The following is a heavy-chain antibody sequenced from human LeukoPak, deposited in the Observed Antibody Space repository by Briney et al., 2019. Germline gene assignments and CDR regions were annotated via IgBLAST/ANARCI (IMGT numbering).Heavy chain of an antibody. CDR2: IYYTGST. V-gene: IGHV4-59*01. CDR3: ARDEKGAESLFDY. D-gene: IGHD1-26*01. Sequence: PSETLSLTCTVSGGSISTYYWGWIRQPPGKGLEYIGYIYYTGSTNYNPSLKSRVTISVDTSKNQFSLKLSSVTAADTAVYYCARDEKGAESLFDYWGQGTLVTVSS. CDR1: GGSISTYY. J-gene: IGHJ4*02.